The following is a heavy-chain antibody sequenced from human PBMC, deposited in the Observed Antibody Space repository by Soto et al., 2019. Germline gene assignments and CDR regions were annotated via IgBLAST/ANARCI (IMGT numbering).Heavy chain of an antibody. J-gene: IGHJ5*02. CDR2: ISGSGGST. CDR3: AKGVIAVAGPIHNWFDP. Sequence: QPGGSLRLSCAASGFTFSSYAMSWVRQAPGKGLEWVSAISGSGGSTYYADSVKGRFTISRDNSKNTLYLQMNSLRAEDTAVYYCAKGVIAVAGPIHNWFDPWGQGTLVTVSS. V-gene: IGHV3-23*01. D-gene: IGHD6-19*01. CDR1: GFTFSSYA.